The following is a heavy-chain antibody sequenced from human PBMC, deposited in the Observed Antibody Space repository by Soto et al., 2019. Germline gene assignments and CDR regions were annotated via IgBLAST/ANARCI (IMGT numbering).Heavy chain of an antibody. Sequence: QVQLQESGPGLVKPSQTLSLTCTVSGGSISSGDYYWSWIRQPPGKGLEWIGYIYYSGSTYDNPSLKSRVTISVDTSKNQFALKLSSVTAADTAVYYCARDGRVTGTTRGDWFDPWGQGTLVTVSS. CDR3: ARDGRVTGTTRGDWFDP. J-gene: IGHJ5*02. D-gene: IGHD4-17*01. CDR1: GGSISSGDYY. CDR2: IYYSGST. V-gene: IGHV4-30-4*01.